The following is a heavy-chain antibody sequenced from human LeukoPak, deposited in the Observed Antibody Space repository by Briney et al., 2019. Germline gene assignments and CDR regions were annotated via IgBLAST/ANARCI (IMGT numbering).Heavy chain of an antibody. CDR3: ARRGSSPTFDY. J-gene: IGHJ4*02. D-gene: IGHD6-6*01. CDR2: ISYDGSNK. CDR1: GFTFSSYA. V-gene: IGHV3-30-3*01. Sequence: GGSLRLSCAASGFTFSSYAMHWVRQAPGKGLEWVAVISYDGSNKYYADSVKGRFTISRDNSKNTLYLQMNSLRAEDTAVYYCARRGSSPTFDYWGQGTLVTVSS.